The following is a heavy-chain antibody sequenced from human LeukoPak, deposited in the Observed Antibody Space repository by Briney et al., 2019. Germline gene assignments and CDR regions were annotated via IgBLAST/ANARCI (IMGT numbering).Heavy chain of an antibody. V-gene: IGHV4-59*01. CDR2: IYYSGST. J-gene: IGHJ5*02. Sequence: SETLSLTCTVSGGSISSYYWSWIRQPPGKGLEWIGYIYYSGSTNYNPSLKSRVTISVDTSKNQFSLKLSSVTAADTPVYYCARVSLYYDILTGYHNWFDPWGQGTLVTVSS. CDR3: ARVSLYYDILTGYHNWFDP. CDR1: GGSISSYY. D-gene: IGHD3-9*01.